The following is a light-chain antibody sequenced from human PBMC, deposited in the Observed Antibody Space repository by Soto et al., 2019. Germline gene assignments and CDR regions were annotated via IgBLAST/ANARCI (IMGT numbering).Light chain of an antibody. V-gene: IGLV2-8*01. CDR1: SSDVGAYNY. CDR2: EFS. J-gene: IGLJ2*01. CDR3: SSYAGSNNLV. Sequence: QSALTQPPSASGSPGQSVTISCTGTSSDVGAYNYVSWYQQHPGKAPKLMINEFSQRPSGVPDRFSGSKSGYTASLTVSGLQAEDEADYYCSSYAGSNNLVFGGGTKLTVL.